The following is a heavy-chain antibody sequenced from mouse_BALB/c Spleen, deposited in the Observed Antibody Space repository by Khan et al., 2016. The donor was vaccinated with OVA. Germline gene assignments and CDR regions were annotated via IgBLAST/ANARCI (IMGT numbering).Heavy chain of an antibody. D-gene: IGHD2-10*01. CDR3: ARPPYFSFTLDY. CDR1: GYSFTNYG. J-gene: IGHJ4*01. V-gene: IGHV9-3-1*01. Sequence: QMQLEESGPELKKPGETVKISCKASGYSFTNYGMNWVKQSPGKALKWMGWINTYTGEPTYADEFKGRFAFSLETSANTAYLQINILKNEDTATYFCARPPYFSFTLDYWGQGTSVTVSS. CDR2: INTYTGEP.